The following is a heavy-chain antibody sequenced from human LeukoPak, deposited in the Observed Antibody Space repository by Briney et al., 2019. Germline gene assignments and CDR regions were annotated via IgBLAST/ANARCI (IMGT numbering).Heavy chain of an antibody. J-gene: IGHJ4*02. CDR1: GYSFTSYW. CDR2: IYPGDSDT. D-gene: IGHD6-13*01. Sequence: GESLKISCKVSGYSFTSYWIGRVRQMPGKGLEWMGSIYPGDSDTRYSPSFQGQVTISADKSINTAYLQWSSLKASDTAMYYCARLTPIALDYWGQGTLVTVSS. CDR3: ARLTPIALDY. V-gene: IGHV5-51*01.